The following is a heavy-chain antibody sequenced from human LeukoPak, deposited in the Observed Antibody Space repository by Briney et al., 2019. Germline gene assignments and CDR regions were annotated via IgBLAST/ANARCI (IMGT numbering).Heavy chain of an antibody. D-gene: IGHD2-8*02. CDR1: GYSISSGYY. V-gene: IGHV4-38-2*02. CDR2: IYHSGST. J-gene: IGHJ5*02. CDR3: ARALVPLSNWFDP. Sequence: PSETLSLTCTVSGYSISSGYYWGWIRQPPGKGLEWIGSIYHSGSTYYNPSLKSRVTISVDTSKNQFSLKLSSVTAADTAVYYCARALVPLSNWFDPWGQGTLVTVSS.